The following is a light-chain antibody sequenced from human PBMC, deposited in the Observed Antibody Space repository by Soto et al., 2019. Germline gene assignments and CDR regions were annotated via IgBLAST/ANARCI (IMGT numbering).Light chain of an antibody. CDR1: QSVSNTQ. Sequence: EIVLTQSPGTLSLSPGERATLSRRASQSVSNTQLAWYQQKHGQAPRLLIYGASSRATGIPDRFSGSGSGTDFTLSISRLEPEDFAVYYCQQYGRSPLTFGGGTKVEIK. J-gene: IGKJ4*01. CDR3: QQYGRSPLT. V-gene: IGKV3-20*01. CDR2: GAS.